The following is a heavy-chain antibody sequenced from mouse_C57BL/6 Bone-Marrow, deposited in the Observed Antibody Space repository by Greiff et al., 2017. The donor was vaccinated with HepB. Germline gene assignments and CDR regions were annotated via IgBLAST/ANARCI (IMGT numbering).Heavy chain of an antibody. CDR1: GYTFTDHT. V-gene: IGHV1-78*01. J-gene: IGHJ1*03. CDR3: ARLDYGSSFYWYFDV. D-gene: IGHD1-1*01. CDR2: IYPRDGST. Sequence: QVQLKESDAELVKPGASVKISCKVSGYTFTDHTIHWMKQRPEQGLEWIGYIYPRDGSTKYNKKFKGKATLTADKSSSTAYLQLNSLTSEDSAVYFCARLDYGSSFYWYFDVWGTGTTVTVSS.